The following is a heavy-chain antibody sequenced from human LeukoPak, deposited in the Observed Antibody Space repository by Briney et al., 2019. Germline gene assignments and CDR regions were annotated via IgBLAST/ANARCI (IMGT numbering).Heavy chain of an antibody. CDR2: ISSSSSYI. CDR3: TRDLRVSHPGQYYYMDV. CDR1: GFTFSSYS. J-gene: IGHJ6*03. V-gene: IGHV3-21*03. Sequence: GGSLRLSCAASGFTFSSYSMNWVRQAPGKGLEWVSSISSSSSYIYYADSVKGRFTISRDNAKNSLYLQINSLKTEDTAVYYCTRDLRVSHPGQYYYMDVWGTGTTVTVSS. D-gene: IGHD3-3*01.